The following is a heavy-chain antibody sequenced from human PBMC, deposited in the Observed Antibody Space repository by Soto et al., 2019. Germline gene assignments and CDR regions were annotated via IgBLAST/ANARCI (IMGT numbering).Heavy chain of an antibody. CDR1: GFTFSSYW. J-gene: IGHJ5*02. CDR2: IKQDGSEK. V-gene: IGHV3-7*01. CDR3: ARDRSSSWAYNWFDP. D-gene: IGHD6-13*01. Sequence: EVQLVESGGGLVQPGGSLRLSCAASGFTFSSYWMSWVRQAPGKGLEWVANIKQDGSEKYYVDSVKGRFTISRDNAKNSLYLKMNSLRAEDTAVYYCARDRSSSWAYNWFDPWGQGTLVTVSS.